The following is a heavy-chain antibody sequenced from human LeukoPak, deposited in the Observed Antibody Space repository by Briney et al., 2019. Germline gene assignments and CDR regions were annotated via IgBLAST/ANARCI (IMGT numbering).Heavy chain of an antibody. CDR3: ARDLYYYDSSGYYDY. Sequence: GGSLRLSCAASGFTFSSYAMHWVRQAPGKGLEWVAVISYDGSNKYYADSVKGRFTISRDNSKNTLYLQMNSLRAEDTAVYYCARDLYYYDSSGYYDYWGQGTLVTVSS. D-gene: IGHD3-22*01. V-gene: IGHV3-30*01. CDR2: ISYDGSNK. J-gene: IGHJ4*02. CDR1: GFTFSSYA.